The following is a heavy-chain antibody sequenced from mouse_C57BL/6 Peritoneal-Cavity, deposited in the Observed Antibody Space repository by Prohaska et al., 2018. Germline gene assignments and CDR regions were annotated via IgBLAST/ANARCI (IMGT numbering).Heavy chain of an antibody. Sequence: EVQLLETGGGLVQPGGSRGVSCEGSGFTFSGFWMSWVRQIPGKSLEWIGDINSDSSAINYKPTIKDLFTIIIDNDKSTLYMQMSNVRSEDTAMYYCMRYGNNWYFDVWGTGTTVTVSS. V-gene: IGHV11-2*01. D-gene: IGHD2-1*01. CDR3: MRYGNNWYFDV. CDR1: GFTFSGFW. CDR2: INSDSSAI. J-gene: IGHJ1*03.